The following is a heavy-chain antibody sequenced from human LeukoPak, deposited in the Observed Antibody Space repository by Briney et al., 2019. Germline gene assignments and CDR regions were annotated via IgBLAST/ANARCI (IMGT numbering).Heavy chain of an antibody. CDR2: ISYDGSNK. D-gene: IGHD3-22*01. J-gene: IGHJ4*02. CDR1: GFTFSSCG. V-gene: IGHV3-30*03. CDR3: AGSIGVVYYDSSGPLGY. Sequence: PGRSLRLSCAASGFTFSSCGMHWVRQAPGKGLEWVAVISYDGSNKYYADSVKGRFTISRDNSKNTLYLQMDSLRAEDTAVYYCAGSIGVVYYDSSGPLGYWGQGTLVTVSS.